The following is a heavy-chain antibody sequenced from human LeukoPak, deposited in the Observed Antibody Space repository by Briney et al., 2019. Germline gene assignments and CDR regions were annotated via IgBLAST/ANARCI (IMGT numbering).Heavy chain of an antibody. CDR3: ARGALRYSDY. CDR1: GFTFSSYT. CDR2: ISSSSSAI. Sequence: PGGSLRLSCAASGFTFSSYTMNWVRQAPGKGLEWVSFISSSSSAIYYAASVKGRFTISRDNAKNSLYLQMNSLRDEDTAVYYCARGALRYSDYWGQGTLVTVSS. J-gene: IGHJ4*02. D-gene: IGHD3-9*01. V-gene: IGHV3-48*02.